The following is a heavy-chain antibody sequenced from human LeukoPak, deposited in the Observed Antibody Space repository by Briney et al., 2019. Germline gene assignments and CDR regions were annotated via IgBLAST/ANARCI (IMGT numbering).Heavy chain of an antibody. CDR2: ISYDGSNK. CDR3: AKDHEYSGSSVDY. J-gene: IGHJ4*02. D-gene: IGHD6-6*01. V-gene: IGHV3-30*18. Sequence: GGSLRLPCAASGFTFSSYGMHWVRQAPGKGLEWVAVISYDGSNKYYADSVKGRFTISRDNSKNTLYLQMNSQRAEDTAVYYCAKDHEYSGSSVDYWGQGTLVTVSS. CDR1: GFTFSSYG.